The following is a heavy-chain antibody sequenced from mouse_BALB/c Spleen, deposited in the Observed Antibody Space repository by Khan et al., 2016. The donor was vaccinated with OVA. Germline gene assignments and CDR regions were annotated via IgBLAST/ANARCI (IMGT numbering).Heavy chain of an antibody. V-gene: IGHV1S132*01. CDR1: GYTFTSYW. J-gene: IGHJ4*01. Sequence: QVQLQQSGDDLVKPGASVRLSCKASGYTFTSYWVHWIKQRPGQGLEWIGQISPGSGSDYYNEMFKGRATLTVDTSSTTAYIQLSSLSSEDSAVYFCARANYYGRSLDAMDYWGQGTSVTVSS. CDR2: ISPGSGSD. CDR3: ARANYYGRSLDAMDY. D-gene: IGHD1-1*01.